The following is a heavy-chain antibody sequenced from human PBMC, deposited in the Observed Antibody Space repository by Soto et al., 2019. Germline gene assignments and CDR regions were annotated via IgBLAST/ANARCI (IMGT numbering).Heavy chain of an antibody. CDR1: GYTFTSYG. J-gene: IGHJ4*02. Sequence: QVPLVQSGAEVKKPGASVKVSCKASGYTFTSYGISWVRQAPGQGLEWMGWISAYNGNTNYAQKLQGRVTMTTDTSTSTAYMELRSLRSDDTAVYYCARDLWSDSSGYYWTDWGQGTLVTVSS. CDR2: ISAYNGNT. CDR3: ARDLWSDSSGYYWTD. V-gene: IGHV1-18*01. D-gene: IGHD3-22*01.